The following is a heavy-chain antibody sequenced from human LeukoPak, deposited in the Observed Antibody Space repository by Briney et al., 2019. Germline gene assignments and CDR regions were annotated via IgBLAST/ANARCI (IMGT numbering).Heavy chain of an antibody. CDR3: ARGGSGSSLYYFDY. V-gene: IGHV3-53*01. CDR2: IYSGGST. CDR1: GFTFSTNY. Sequence: PGGSLRLSCAASGFTFSTNYMSWVRQAPGKGLEWVSVIYSGGSTFYADSVKGRFTISRDNSKNTVYLQMNSLRAEDTAMYYCARGGSGSSLYYFDYWGQGTLVTVSS. D-gene: IGHD3-10*01. J-gene: IGHJ4*02.